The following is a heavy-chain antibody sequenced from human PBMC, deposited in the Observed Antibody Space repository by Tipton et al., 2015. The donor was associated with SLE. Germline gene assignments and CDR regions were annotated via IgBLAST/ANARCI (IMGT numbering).Heavy chain of an antibody. J-gene: IGHJ4*02. CDR1: GGSFSGYY. CDR2: INHSGST. Sequence: TLSLTCAVYGGSFSGYYWSWIRQPPGEGLEWIGEINHSGSTNYNPSLKSRVTISVDTSKNQFSLKLSSVTAADTAVYYCARDSSRYYDSSGFDYWGQGTLVTVSS. CDR3: ARDSSRYYDSSGFDY. D-gene: IGHD3-22*01. V-gene: IGHV4-34*01.